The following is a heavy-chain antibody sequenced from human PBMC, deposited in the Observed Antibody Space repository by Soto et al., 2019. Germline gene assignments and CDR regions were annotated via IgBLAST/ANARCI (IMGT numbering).Heavy chain of an antibody. CDR1: GFSLSGVW. CDR2: IKEDGTQT. CDR3: ARDQQATLPNWFDL. D-gene: IGHD6-13*01. Sequence: GGSLRLSCVVSGFSLSGVWMSWVRQAPGKGLEWVANIKEDGTQTYYVDSVKGRFTISRDNAKNSLFLQMNSLRAEDTAVYYCARDQQATLPNWFDLWGQGTLVTVSS. J-gene: IGHJ5*02. V-gene: IGHV3-7*01.